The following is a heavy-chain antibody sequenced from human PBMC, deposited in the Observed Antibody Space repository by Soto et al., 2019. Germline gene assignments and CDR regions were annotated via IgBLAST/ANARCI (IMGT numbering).Heavy chain of an antibody. J-gene: IGHJ4*02. V-gene: IGHV4-39*01. Sequence: SETLSLTCTVSGGSISSSSYYWGWIRQPPGKGLEWIGSIYYSGSTYYNPSLKSRVTISVDTSKNQFSLKLSSVTAADTAVYYCARHTPAISISDHWGQGTLVTVPS. D-gene: IGHD2-15*01. CDR1: GGSISSSSYY. CDR2: IYYSGST. CDR3: ARHTPAISISDH.